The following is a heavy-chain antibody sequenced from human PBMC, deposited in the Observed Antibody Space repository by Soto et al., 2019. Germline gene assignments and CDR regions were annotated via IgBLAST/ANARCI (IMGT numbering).Heavy chain of an antibody. V-gene: IGHV4-4*07. CDR2: MYTSGST. D-gene: IGHD5-12*01. CDR3: ARDNPYGGYSRYYYYYYGMDV. Sequence: ASETLSLTCTVSGGSISNYYWTWIRQPAGKGLEWIGRMYTSGSTNYNPSLKSRVTMSVDTSKNQFSLNSLRAEDTAVYYCARDNPYGGYSRYYYYYYGMDVWGQGTTVTVSS. J-gene: IGHJ6*02. CDR1: GGSISNYY.